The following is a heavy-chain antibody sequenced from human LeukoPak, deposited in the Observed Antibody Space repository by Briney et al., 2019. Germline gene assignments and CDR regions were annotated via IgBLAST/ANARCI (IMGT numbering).Heavy chain of an antibody. CDR3: ARAPRYYFDY. V-gene: IGHV3-23*01. J-gene: IGHJ4*02. CDR2: IGGSNGIT. Sequence: GGSLRLSCAASRFTFNSYAMSWVRQAPGKGLEWVSVIGGSNGITFYVGSVKGRFTISRDNSKDTLYLQMNSLRAEDTAVYYCARAPRYYFDYWGQGTLVTVSS. CDR1: RFTFNSYA.